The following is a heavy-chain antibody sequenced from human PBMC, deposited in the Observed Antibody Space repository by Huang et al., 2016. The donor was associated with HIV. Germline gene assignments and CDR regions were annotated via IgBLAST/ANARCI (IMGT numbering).Heavy chain of an antibody. J-gene: IGHJ4*02. V-gene: IGHV3-30*18. Sequence: QVQLVESGGGVVQPGRSLRLSCAAFGFTFNKFDMHGVRQAPGKGREWVASISYDGSSKYHADSVKGRFTISRDNSKNTVYLQMNSLRVEDTAVYYCAKDGRGSGTYYDYFEYWGQGTLVTVSS. CDR2: ISYDGSSK. CDR1: GFTFNKFD. D-gene: IGHD1-26*01. CDR3: AKDGRGSGTYYDYFEY.